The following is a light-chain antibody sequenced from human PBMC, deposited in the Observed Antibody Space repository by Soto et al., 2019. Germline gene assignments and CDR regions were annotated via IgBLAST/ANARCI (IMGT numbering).Light chain of an antibody. J-gene: IGKJ1*01. V-gene: IGKV1-27*01. CDR2: AAS. CDR3: QKYNRVPWA. CDR1: QGISNY. Sequence: DIQMTQSPSSLSASVGDRVTITCRASQGISNYLAWFQQKPGKVPKVLIYAASTLHSGVPSRFSGSGSGTDFTLTINGLQPEDVATYYCQKYNRVPWAFGQGTRVEIK.